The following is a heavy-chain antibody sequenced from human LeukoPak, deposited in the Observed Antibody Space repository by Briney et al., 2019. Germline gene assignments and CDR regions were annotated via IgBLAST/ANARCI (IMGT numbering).Heavy chain of an antibody. CDR1: GGSISSSNW. CDR3: ARAGGDIVVVPVNAFDI. CDR2: IYHSGST. V-gene: IGHV4-4*02. D-gene: IGHD2-2*01. Sequence: SGTLSLTCAVSGGSISSSNWWSWVRQPPGKGLAWIGEIYHSGSTNYNPSLKSRVTISVDKSKNQFSLKLSSVTAADTAVYYCARAGGDIVVVPVNAFDIWGQGTMVTVSS. J-gene: IGHJ3*02.